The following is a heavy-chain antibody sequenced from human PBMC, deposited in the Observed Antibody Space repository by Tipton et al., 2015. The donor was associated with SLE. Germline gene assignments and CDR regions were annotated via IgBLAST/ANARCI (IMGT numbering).Heavy chain of an antibody. CDR3: ARKLLPDLDFDL. D-gene: IGHD1-14*01. J-gene: IGHJ2*01. V-gene: IGHV4-31*03. CDR1: GGSISSGGYY. CDR2: IYYSGST. Sequence: RSLRLSCTVSGGSISSGGYYWSWIRQHPGKGLEWIGYIYYSGSTYYNPSLKSRVTISIDTSKNQFSLKLSSVTAAVTAVYYCARKLLPDLDFDLWCRGTLVTVSS.